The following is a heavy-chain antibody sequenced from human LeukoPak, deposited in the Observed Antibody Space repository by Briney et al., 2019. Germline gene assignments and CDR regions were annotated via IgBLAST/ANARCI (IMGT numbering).Heavy chain of an antibody. CDR3: AKNRDSSDYPRDFDY. V-gene: IGHV3-30*02. J-gene: IGHJ4*02. Sequence: GSLRLSCAASRFTFSSYGMHWVGQTPGKGLEWVAFIRHDGSYQQYADSVKGRFTVSRDNSKDTVYLQMNSLRTEDTAVHYCAKNRDSSDYPRDFDYWGQGTLVTVSS. D-gene: IGHD6-19*01. CDR2: IRHDGSYQ. CDR1: RFTFSSYG.